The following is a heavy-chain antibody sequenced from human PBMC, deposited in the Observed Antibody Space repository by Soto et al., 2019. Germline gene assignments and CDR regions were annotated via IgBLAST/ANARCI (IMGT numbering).Heavy chain of an antibody. CDR2: TYYRSKWYN. V-gene: IGHV6-1*01. CDR3: ARDRFHSSGWDHYYYYGMDV. CDR1: GDSVSSNSAA. D-gene: IGHD6-19*01. Sequence: PSQTLSLTCVISGDSVSSNSAAWNWIRQSPSRGLEWLGRTYYRSKWYNDYAVSVKSRITINPDTSKNQFSLQLNSVTPEDTAVYYCARDRFHSSGWDHYYYYGMDVWGQGTTVTVSS. J-gene: IGHJ6*02.